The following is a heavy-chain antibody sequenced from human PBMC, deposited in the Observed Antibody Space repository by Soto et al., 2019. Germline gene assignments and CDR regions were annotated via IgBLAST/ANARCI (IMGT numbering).Heavy chain of an antibody. CDR2: ISSSSSTI. Sequence: GGSLRLSSAASGFTVSIYSMNWVRQAPGKGLEWVSYISSSSSTIYYADSVKGRFTISRDNAKNSLYLQMNSLRDEDTAVYYCAREGGSGYPYYYYGMDVWGQGTTVTVSS. D-gene: IGHD3-22*01. V-gene: IGHV3-48*02. CDR1: GFTVSIYS. CDR3: AREGGSGYPYYYYGMDV. J-gene: IGHJ6*02.